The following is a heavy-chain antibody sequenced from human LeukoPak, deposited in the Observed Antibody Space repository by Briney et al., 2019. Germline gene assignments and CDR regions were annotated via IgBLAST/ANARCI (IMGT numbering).Heavy chain of an antibody. D-gene: IGHD2-2*01. CDR2: IYYSGST. CDR1: GGSVSSYY. J-gene: IGHJ4*02. V-gene: IGHV4-59*02. CDR3: ARDRVRLVVPAATMGY. Sequence: PSETLSLTCTVSGGSVSSYYWNWIRQPPGRGLEWIGYIYYSGSTNYNPSLKSRVTISVDTSKKQFSLKLSSVTAADTAVYYCARDRVRLVVPAATMGYWGQGTLVTVSS.